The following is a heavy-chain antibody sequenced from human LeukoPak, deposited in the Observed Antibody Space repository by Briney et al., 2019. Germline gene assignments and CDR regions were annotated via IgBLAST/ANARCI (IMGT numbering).Heavy chain of an antibody. D-gene: IGHD3-22*01. V-gene: IGHV3-48*03. CDR1: GFTFSNYE. CDR3: ARDGPAYYDSSGYSDY. CDR2: ISTSGSTI. J-gene: IGHJ4*02. Sequence: PGGPLRLSCAASGFTFSNYEMNRVRQAPGKGLEWVSYISTSGSTIYYADSVKGRFTISRDNAKNSLYLQMNSLRAEDTAVYYCARDGPAYYDSSGYSDYWGRGILVTVSS.